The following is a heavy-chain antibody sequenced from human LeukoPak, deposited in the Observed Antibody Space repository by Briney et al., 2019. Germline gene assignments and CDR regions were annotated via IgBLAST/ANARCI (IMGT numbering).Heavy chain of an antibody. D-gene: IGHD3-3*01. CDR3: SKGGFGG. CDR1: GFTFSDSW. Sequence: GGSLRLSCAASGFTFSDSWMNWVRQAPGKGLEWVASIRQDGNSKFYLDSVRDRFTISRDNAKNSLYLQMASLGVEDTAVYYCSKGGFGGWGQGTLVTVSS. CDR2: IRQDGNSK. V-gene: IGHV3-7*01. J-gene: IGHJ4*02.